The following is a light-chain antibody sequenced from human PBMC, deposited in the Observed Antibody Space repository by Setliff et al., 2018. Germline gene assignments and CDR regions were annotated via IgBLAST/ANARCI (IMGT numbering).Light chain of an antibody. CDR3: QQLNTYT. CDR2: AAN. CDR1: QGISSY. V-gene: IGKV1-9*01. Sequence: DIQLTQSPSFLSASVGDRVTITCRASQGISSYLAWYQQKPGKAPNLLIYAANTLQSGVPSRFSGSGSGTEFTLTISSLQPADFATYYCQQLNTYTFGGGTK. J-gene: IGKJ4*01.